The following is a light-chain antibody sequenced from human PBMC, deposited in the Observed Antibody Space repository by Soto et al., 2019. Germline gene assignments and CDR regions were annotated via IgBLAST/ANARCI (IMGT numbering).Light chain of an antibody. J-gene: IGKJ4*01. V-gene: IGKV4-1*01. CDR2: WAS. CDR1: QTVLYRSNNMNY. Sequence: DIVMTQSPDSLAVSLGERATINCKSSQTVLYRSNNMNYLSWYQQKPGQPPKLRIYWASTRESGVPDRFSGSGSGTDFTLTISSLQAEDVAVYYCQQYYSSPRTFGGGTKVEIK. CDR3: QQYYSSPRT.